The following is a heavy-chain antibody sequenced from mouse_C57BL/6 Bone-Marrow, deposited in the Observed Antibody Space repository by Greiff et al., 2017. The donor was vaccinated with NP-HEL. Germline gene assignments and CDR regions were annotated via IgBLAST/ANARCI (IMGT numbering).Heavy chain of an antibody. CDR1: GYTFTSYW. Sequence: QVQLQQPGAELVKPGASVKLSCKASGYTFTSYWMHWVKQRPGQGLEWIGMIHPNSGSTNYNEKFKSKATLTVDKSSSTDYMQLSSLTSEDSAVYYCARGDYGSSYEGWFAYWGQGTLVTVSA. CDR3: ARGDYGSSYEGWFAY. V-gene: IGHV1-64*01. CDR2: IHPNSGST. D-gene: IGHD1-1*01. J-gene: IGHJ3*01.